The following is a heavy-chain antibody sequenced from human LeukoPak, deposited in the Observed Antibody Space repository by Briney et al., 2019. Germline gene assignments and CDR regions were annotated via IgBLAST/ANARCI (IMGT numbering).Heavy chain of an antibody. D-gene: IGHD6-13*01. V-gene: IGHV3-48*03. Sequence: GGSLRLSCAASGFTFSSYKMNWVRQAPGKGLEWVSYISSSGSTIYYADSVKGRFTISRDNAKNSLYLQMNSLRAEDTAVYHCARDIRRQQVVDFDLWGQGTLVTVSS. CDR1: GFTFSSYK. CDR2: ISSSGSTI. J-gene: IGHJ4*02. CDR3: ARDIRRQQVVDFDL.